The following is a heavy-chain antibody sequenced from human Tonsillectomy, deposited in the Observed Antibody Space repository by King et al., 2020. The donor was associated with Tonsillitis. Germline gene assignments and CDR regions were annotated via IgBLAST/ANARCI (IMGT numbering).Heavy chain of an antibody. CDR1: GFTFSAYW. J-gene: IGHJ4*02. CDR3: ARGDGGLDY. Sequence: VQLVESGGGLVQPGGSLRLSCAASGFTFSAYWMTGVLQAPGKGLGWVANIKQDGSEKYYVDSVKGRFTISRDNAKNSLYLQMNSLRAEDTAVYYCARGDGGLDYWGQGTLVTVSS. V-gene: IGHV3-7*03. CDR2: IKQDGSEK. D-gene: IGHD3-22*01.